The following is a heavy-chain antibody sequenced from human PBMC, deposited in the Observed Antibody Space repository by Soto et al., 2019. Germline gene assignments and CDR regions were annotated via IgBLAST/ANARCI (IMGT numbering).Heavy chain of an antibody. CDR1: GFTFSNAW. D-gene: IGHD3-22*01. J-gene: IGHJ5*02. Sequence: GGSLRLSCAASGFTFSNAWMNWVRQAPGKGLEWVGRIKSKTDGGTTDYAAPVKGRFTISRGDSKNTLYLQMNSLKTEDTTVYYCTTHLNYYDSSGYYYLNWFDPWGQGTLVTVSS. V-gene: IGHV3-15*07. CDR3: TTHLNYYDSSGYYYLNWFDP. CDR2: IKSKTDGGTT.